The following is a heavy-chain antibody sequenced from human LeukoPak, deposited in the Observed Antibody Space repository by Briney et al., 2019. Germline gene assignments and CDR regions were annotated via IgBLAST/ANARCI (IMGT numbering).Heavy chain of an antibody. Sequence: ASVKVSCKASGYTFTSYGISWVRQAPGQGLEWMGWMNPNSGNTGYAQKFQGRVTMTRNTSISTAYMELSSLRSEDTAVYYCARTPYYFYSSSAEGFDYWGQGTLVTVSS. CDR2: MNPNSGNT. D-gene: IGHD6-6*01. CDR1: GYTFTSYG. V-gene: IGHV1-8*02. J-gene: IGHJ4*02. CDR3: ARTPYYFYSSSAEGFDY.